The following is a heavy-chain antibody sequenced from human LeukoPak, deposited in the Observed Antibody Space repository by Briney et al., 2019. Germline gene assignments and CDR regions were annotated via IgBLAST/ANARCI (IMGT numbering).Heavy chain of an antibody. J-gene: IGHJ6*02. Sequence: GGSLRLSCAASGFTFSSYAMSWVRQAPGKGLEWVSAISGSGGSTYYADSVKGRFTISRDNSKNTLYLQVNSLRAEDTAVYYCAKDRGDGYYYYGMDVWGQGTTVTVSS. CDR2: ISGSGGST. CDR1: GFTFSSYA. D-gene: IGHD5-24*01. CDR3: AKDRGDGYYYYGMDV. V-gene: IGHV3-23*01.